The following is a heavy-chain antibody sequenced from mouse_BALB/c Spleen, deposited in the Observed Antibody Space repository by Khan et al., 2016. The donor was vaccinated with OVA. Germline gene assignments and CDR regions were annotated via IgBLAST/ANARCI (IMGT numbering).Heavy chain of an antibody. CDR1: GYTFTDYY. J-gene: IGHJ3*01. Sequence: QVQLQQSGAELARPGASVKLSCKASGYTFTDYYINWVKQRTGQGLEWIGEISPGSGDTYYNERFKGKATLTADKSSSTAYMQLRRLNSEAPAVYFCARRNYFGYTFAYWGQGTLVTVSA. CDR3: ARRNYFGYTFAY. CDR2: ISPGSGDT. D-gene: IGHD1-2*01. V-gene: IGHV1-77*01.